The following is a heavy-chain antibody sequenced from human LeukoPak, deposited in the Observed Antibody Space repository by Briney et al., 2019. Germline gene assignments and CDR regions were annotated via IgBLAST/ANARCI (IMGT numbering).Heavy chain of an antibody. CDR3: ARGSDTAMVLFSCFDY. Sequence: GGSLRLSCAASGCTFSTYTMNWVRQAPGKGLEWVSSISSSSSYIYYADSVKGRFTISRDNARKSLYLQMNTLRAEDTAVYYCARGSDTAMVLFSCFDYWGQGTLVTVSS. J-gene: IGHJ4*02. CDR1: GCTFSTYT. V-gene: IGHV3-21*01. D-gene: IGHD5-18*01. CDR2: ISSSSSYI.